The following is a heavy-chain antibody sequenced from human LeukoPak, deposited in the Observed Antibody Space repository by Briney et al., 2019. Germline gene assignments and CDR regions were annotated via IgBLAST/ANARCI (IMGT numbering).Heavy chain of an antibody. D-gene: IGHD1-1*01. J-gene: IGHJ4*02. CDR2: ISSDGSKN. Sequence: GGSLRLSCATPGFTFSNYAMHWVRQTPGKGLEWVTLISSDGSKNIYADPVKGRFTVSRDNSKNTLYLQMNSLRAEDTAVYYCVKGLVQTTMSYSVDYWGQGALVTVSS. V-gene: IGHV3-30*18. CDR3: VKGLVQTTMSYSVDY. CDR1: GFTFSNYA.